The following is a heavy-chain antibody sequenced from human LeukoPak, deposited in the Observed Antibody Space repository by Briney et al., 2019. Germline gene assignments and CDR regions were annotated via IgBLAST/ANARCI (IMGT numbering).Heavy chain of an antibody. D-gene: IGHD3-22*01. CDR1: GGSTSSSCYY. CDR2: ISYSGST. J-gene: IGHJ6*02. V-gene: IGHV4-39*01. CDR3: ASRRQGGYYPHYYYYGMDV. Sequence: SETLSLTCTVSGGSTSSSCYYWGWIRQPPGKGLEWIGSISYSGSTYYNPSLKSRVTISVDTSKNQFSLNLSSLTAADTAVYYCASRRQGGYYPHYYYYGMDVWGQGTTVTVSS.